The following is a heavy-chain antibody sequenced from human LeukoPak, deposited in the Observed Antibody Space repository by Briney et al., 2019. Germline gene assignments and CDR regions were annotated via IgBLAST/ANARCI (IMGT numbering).Heavy chain of an antibody. Sequence: ASVKVSCKASGYTFTSYYMHWVRQAPGQGRERMGIINPSGGSTSYAQKFQGRVTMTSDTSTSTVFMELSSLRSEDTAVYYCASPGGSYYSSLGYWGQGTLVTVSS. D-gene: IGHD1-26*01. J-gene: IGHJ4*02. CDR2: INPSGGST. CDR1: GYTFTSYY. V-gene: IGHV1-46*03. CDR3: ASPGGSYYSSLGY.